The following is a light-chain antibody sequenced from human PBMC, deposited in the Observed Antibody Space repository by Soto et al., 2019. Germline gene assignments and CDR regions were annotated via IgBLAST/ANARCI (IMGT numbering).Light chain of an antibody. CDR2: GAS. Sequence: EIVLTQSPGTLSLSPGERATLSCRASQSVSSSYLAWYQQKPGQAPRLLIYGASSRATGIPDRFSGSGSGKDFTLPISRLEPEDFAAYFCQQYGSSPLTFGRGTKVEIK. CDR1: QSVSSSY. J-gene: IGKJ4*01. CDR3: QQYGSSPLT. V-gene: IGKV3-20*01.